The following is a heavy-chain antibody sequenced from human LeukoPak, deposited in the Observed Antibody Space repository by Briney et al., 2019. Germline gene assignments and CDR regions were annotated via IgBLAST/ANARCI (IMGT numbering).Heavy chain of an antibody. CDR2: IRYDGSNK. V-gene: IGHV3-30*02. D-gene: IGHD3-10*01. CDR1: GFTFSSYG. J-gene: IGHJ6*03. CDR3: AKRRRMVRGVYHYYYMDV. Sequence: GGSLRLSCAASGFTFSSYGMHWVRQAPGKGLEWVAFIRYDGSNKYYADSVKGRFTISRDNSKNTLYLQMNSLRAEDTAVYYCAKRRRMVRGVYHYYYMDVWGKGTTVTISS.